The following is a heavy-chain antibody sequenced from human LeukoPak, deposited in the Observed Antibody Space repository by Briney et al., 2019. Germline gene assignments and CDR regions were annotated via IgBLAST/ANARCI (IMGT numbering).Heavy chain of an antibody. V-gene: IGHV3-48*01. J-gene: IGHJ3*02. CDR3: ARDLYQYYDFWSGYPDAFDI. CDR1: GFTFSSYS. Sequence: GGSLRLSCAASGFTFSSYSMNWVRQAPGKGLEWVSYISSSSSTVYYAGSVKGRFTISRDNAKNSLYLQMNSLRAEDTAVYYCARDLYQYYDFWSGYPDAFDIWGQGTMVTVSS. D-gene: IGHD3-3*01. CDR2: ISSSSSTV.